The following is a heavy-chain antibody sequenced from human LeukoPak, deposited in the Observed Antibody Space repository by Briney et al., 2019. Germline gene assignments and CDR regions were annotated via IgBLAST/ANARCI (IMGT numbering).Heavy chain of an antibody. CDR3: TREGMLAGVDY. J-gene: IGHJ4*02. Sequence: XAASGFTFTXYXXXWVRQAPGKXXXWVANIKQDGSEKNYVDSVKGRFTISRDNAKNSMSLQMNSLRAEDTAVYYCTREGMLAGVDYWGQGTLVTVSS. D-gene: IGHD3-10*02. CDR1: GFTFTXYX. CDR2: IKQDGSEK. V-gene: IGHV3-7*01.